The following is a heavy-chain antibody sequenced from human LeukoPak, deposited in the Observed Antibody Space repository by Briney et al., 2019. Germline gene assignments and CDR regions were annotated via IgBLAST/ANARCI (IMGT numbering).Heavy chain of an antibody. V-gene: IGHV7-4-1*02. CDR1: GYTFTSYA. CDR2: INTNTGNP. Sequence: ASVKVSCKASGYTFTSYAMNWVRQAPGQGLEWMGWINTNTGNPTYAQGFTGRFVFSLDTSVSTAYLQISSLKAEDTAVYYCARVGAPLYDYVWGSYRKGFDYWGQGTLVTVSS. CDR3: ARVGAPLYDYVWGSYRKGFDY. D-gene: IGHD3-16*02. J-gene: IGHJ4*02.